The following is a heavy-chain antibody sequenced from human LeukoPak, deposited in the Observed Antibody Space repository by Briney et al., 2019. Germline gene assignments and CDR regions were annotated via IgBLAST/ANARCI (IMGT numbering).Heavy chain of an antibody. D-gene: IGHD2-21*02. CDR3: AKQFCGGDCYTLDP. CDR2: VSYTGSP. CDR1: RGSVSSNYYY. Sequence: SETLSLTCTVSRGSVSSNYYYWHWIRQAPGKGLEWIGYVSYTGSPSYNPSLESRVTISLDTSKNRFSLKLTSVTATDTAVYFCAKQFCGGDCYTLDPWGPGTLVTVSS. J-gene: IGHJ5*02. V-gene: IGHV4-61*01.